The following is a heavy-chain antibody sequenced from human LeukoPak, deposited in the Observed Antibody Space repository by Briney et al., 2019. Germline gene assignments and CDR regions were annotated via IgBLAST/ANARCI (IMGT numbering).Heavy chain of an antibody. D-gene: IGHD3-10*01. CDR3: AKGGRRVVLWFGELSGPLDY. V-gene: IGHV3-30*02. CDR2: IRYDGSNK. Sequence: GGSLRLSCAASGFTFSSYGMHWVRQAPGKGLEWVAFIRYDGSNKYYADSVKGRFTISRDNSKNTLYLQMNSLRAEDTAVYYCAKGGRRVVLWFGELSGPLDYWGQGTLVTVSS. CDR1: GFTFSSYG. J-gene: IGHJ4*02.